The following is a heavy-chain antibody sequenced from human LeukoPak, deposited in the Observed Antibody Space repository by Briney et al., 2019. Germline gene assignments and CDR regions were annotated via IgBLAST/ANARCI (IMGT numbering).Heavy chain of an antibody. CDR3: ARETWSGYFLDY. Sequence: ASVKVSCKASGYTFSGYYIHWVRQAPGQGLEWMGWLNPNGGGTNYAPKLEGRVTMTRDTSISTAYMELSRLRSDDTALYYCARETWSGYFLDYRGQGTLVTVSS. CDR1: GYTFSGYY. V-gene: IGHV1-2*02. J-gene: IGHJ4*02. CDR2: LNPNGGGT. D-gene: IGHD3-3*01.